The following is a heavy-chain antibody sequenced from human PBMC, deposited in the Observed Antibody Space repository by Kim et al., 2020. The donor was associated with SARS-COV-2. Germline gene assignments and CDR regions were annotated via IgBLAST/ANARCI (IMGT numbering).Heavy chain of an antibody. CDR3: ARPYCDDSSGDSP. J-gene: IGHJ4*02. Sequence: YAQKFQGRVTITADKSTSTAYMELSSLRSEDTAVYYCARPYCDDSSGDSPWGQGTLVTVSS. V-gene: IGHV1-69*02. D-gene: IGHD3-22*01.